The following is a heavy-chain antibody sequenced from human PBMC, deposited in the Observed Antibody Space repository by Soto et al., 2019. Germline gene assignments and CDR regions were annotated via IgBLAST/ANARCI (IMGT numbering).Heavy chain of an antibody. CDR2: ILYDGSNQ. V-gene: IGHV3-30-3*01. D-gene: IGHD2-2*01. CDR3: ARNRAFVVVPSASYYYYGMDV. Sequence: QVQLVESGGGVVQPGRSLRLSCAASGFTFSSYAMHWVRQAPGKGLEWVAVILYDGSNQYYADSVKGRFPISRDNSHNALYLQMNSLRAEDTAVYYCARNRAFVVVPSASYYYYGMDVRGQGTTVTDSS. J-gene: IGHJ6*02. CDR1: GFTFSSYA.